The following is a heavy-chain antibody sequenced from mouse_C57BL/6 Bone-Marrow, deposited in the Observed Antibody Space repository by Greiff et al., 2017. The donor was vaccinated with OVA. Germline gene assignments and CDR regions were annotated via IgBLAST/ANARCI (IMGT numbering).Heavy chain of an antibody. CDR1: GFTFSSYA. CDR3: ARGPGYFDY. V-gene: IGHV5-4*01. CDR2: ISDGGSYT. J-gene: IGHJ2*01. Sequence: EVQLKESGGGLVKPGGSLKLSCAASGFTFSSYAMSWVRQTPEKRLEWVATISDGGSYTYYPDNVKGRFTISRDNAKNNLYLQMSHLKSEDTAMYYCARGPGYFDYWGQGTTLTVSS.